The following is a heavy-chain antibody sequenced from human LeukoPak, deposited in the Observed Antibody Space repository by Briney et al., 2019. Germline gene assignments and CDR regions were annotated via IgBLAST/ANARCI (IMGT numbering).Heavy chain of an antibody. D-gene: IGHD6-19*01. CDR2: ISYGGSNK. Sequence: GGSLRLSCAASGFTVSSYGMHWVRQAPGKGLEWVAVISYGGSNKYYADSVKGRFTISRDNSKNTLYLQMNSLRAEDTAVYYCARVIAVAGNDYWGQGTLVTVSS. V-gene: IGHV3-30*03. CDR3: ARVIAVAGNDY. J-gene: IGHJ4*02. CDR1: GFTVSSYG.